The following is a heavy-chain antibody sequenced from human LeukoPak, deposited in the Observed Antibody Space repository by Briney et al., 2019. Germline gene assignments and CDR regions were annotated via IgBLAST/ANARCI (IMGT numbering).Heavy chain of an antibody. CDR3: ARERYSYGYNYYYGMDV. CDR1: GYTFTSYG. CDR2: ISAYNGNT. V-gene: IGHV1-18*01. Sequence: ASVKVSCKASGYTFTSYGISWVRQAPGQGLEWMGWISAYNGNTNYAQKLQGRVTMTTDTSTSTAYMELRSLRSDDTAVYYCARERYSYGYNYYYGMDVWGQGTTVTVSS. J-gene: IGHJ6*02. D-gene: IGHD5-18*01.